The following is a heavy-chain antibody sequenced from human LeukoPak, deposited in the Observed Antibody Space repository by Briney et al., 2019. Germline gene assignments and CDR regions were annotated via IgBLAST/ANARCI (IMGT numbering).Heavy chain of an antibody. CDR2: INHSGST. CDR1: GGSISSSSYY. D-gene: IGHD2-21*02. J-gene: IGHJ4*02. Sequence: PSETLSLTCTVSGGSISSSSYYWGWIRQPPGKGLEWIGEINHSGSTNYNPSLKSRVTISVDTSKNQFSLKLSSVTAADTAVYYCARGGLAYCGGDCSPYYFDYWGQGTLVTVSS. V-gene: IGHV4-39*07. CDR3: ARGGLAYCGGDCSPYYFDY.